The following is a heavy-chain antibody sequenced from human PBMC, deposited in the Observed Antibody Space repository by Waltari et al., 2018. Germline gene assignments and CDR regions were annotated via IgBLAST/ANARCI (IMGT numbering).Heavy chain of an antibody. D-gene: IGHD1-26*01. CDR1: GFTVRNHY. J-gene: IGHJ5*01. V-gene: IGHV3-53*01. CDR3: ARGRAVRSGPFDS. Sequence: EVQLVESGGALIQPGGSLRLSCAAAGFTVRNHYMGWVRQDPGKGLDWVSVMYGDGDTFYGESMKGRFTIFRDDSVNTLWLQMNSLTVEDTAIYYCARGRAVRSGPFDSWGQGTLVTVSS. CDR2: MYGDGDT.